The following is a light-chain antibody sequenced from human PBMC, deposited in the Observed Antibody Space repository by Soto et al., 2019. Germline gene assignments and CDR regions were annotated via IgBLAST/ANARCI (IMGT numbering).Light chain of an antibody. J-gene: IGKJ4*01. CDR2: GAS. Sequence: EIVLTQSPGTLSLSPGERATLSYRASQSVSSSYLAWYQQKPGQAPRLLIYGASSRATGIPDRFSGSGSGTDFTLTISRLEPEDIAVYYCQQYGSSPTFGGGTKVEIK. CDR3: QQYGSSPT. CDR1: QSVSSSY. V-gene: IGKV3-20*01.